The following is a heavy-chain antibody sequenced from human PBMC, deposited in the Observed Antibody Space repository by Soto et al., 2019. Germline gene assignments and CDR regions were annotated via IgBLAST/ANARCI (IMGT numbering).Heavy chain of an antibody. V-gene: IGHV1-2*04. CDR2: INPNSGGT. CDR3: ARGRIAAAGTNYYYYGMDV. J-gene: IGHJ6*02. Sequence: ASVKVSCKASGYTFTGYYMHWVRQAPGQGLEWMGWINPNSGGTNYAQKFQGWVTMTRDTSISTAYMELSRLRSDDTAVYYCARGRIAAAGTNYYYYGMDVWGQGTTVTVS. CDR1: GYTFTGYY. D-gene: IGHD6-13*01.